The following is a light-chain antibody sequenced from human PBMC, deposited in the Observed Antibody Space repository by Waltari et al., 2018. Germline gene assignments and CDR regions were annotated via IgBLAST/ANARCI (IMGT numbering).Light chain of an antibody. Sequence: EIVMTQSPATLSVSPGERASLSCRASQSVSSNLAWYQQKPGQAPRLLIYGASTRATGIPVRFSGSGSGTEFTLTISSLQSEDFAVYYCQQYVDWPPTLTFGGGTKVEIK. CDR3: QQYVDWPPTLT. J-gene: IGKJ4*01. CDR2: GAS. V-gene: IGKV3-15*01. CDR1: QSVSSN.